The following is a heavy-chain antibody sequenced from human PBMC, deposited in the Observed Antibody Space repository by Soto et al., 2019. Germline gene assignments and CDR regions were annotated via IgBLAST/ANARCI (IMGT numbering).Heavy chain of an antibody. D-gene: IGHD3-22*01. CDR1: GFTFTFAW. J-gene: IGHJ4*02. CDR2: IKAKTDTETT. V-gene: IGHV3-15*07. CDR3: TTAFYDTTGPTEAADY. Sequence: EVQLVESGGDLVKPGESLRLSCAASGFTFTFAWMNWVRQAPGKGLEWVGRIKAKTDTETTDFAAPVRGRFAISRDDSKNTVYLQMNNLKVEDSGVYHCTTAFYDTTGPTEAADYWGQGTPVTVSS.